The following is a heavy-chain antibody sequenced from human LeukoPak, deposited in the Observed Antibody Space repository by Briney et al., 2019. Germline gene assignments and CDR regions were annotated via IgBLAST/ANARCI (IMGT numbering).Heavy chain of an antibody. D-gene: IGHD3-22*01. CDR2: ISNRGNTK. V-gene: IGHV3-48*03. CDR1: GFTFSSYE. J-gene: IGHJ4*02. Sequence: GGSLRLSCAASGFTFSSYEMNWVRQAPGKGLEWVSYISNRGNTKYYADSVRGRFTVSRDNAKNSLYLQMNSLRAEDTAVYYCAREYYYDTSGYNYWGQGTLVTVSS. CDR3: AREYYYDTSGYNY.